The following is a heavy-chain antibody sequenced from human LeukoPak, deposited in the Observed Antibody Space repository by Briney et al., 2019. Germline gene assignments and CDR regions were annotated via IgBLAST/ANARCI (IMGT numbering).Heavy chain of an antibody. Sequence: GASVKVSCKASGYTFTGYYMQWVRQAPGQGLEWMGWINPISGGTNCAQKFQGRVTMTRDTSITTAYMELSSLRSDDTAVYYCARDRPGYSSWFDPWGQGTLVTVSP. CDR1: GYTFTGYY. D-gene: IGHD6-19*01. CDR3: ARDRPGYSSWFDP. V-gene: IGHV1-2*02. J-gene: IGHJ5*02. CDR2: INPISGGT.